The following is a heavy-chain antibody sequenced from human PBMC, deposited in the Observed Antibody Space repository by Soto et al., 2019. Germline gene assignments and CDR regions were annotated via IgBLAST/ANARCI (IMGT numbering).Heavy chain of an antibody. CDR1: GFTFSSYS. Sequence: PGGSLRLSCAASGFTFSSYSMNWVRQAPGKGLEWVSYISSSSSTIYYADSVKGRFTISRDNAKNSLYLQMNSLRDEDTAVYYCARGPDPPYYYDSSGYFDYWGQGTLVTVSS. J-gene: IGHJ4*02. V-gene: IGHV3-48*02. CDR2: ISSSSSTI. D-gene: IGHD3-22*01. CDR3: ARGPDPPYYYDSSGYFDY.